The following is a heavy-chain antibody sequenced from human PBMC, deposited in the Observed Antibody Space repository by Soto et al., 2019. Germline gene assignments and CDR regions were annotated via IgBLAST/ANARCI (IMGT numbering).Heavy chain of an antibody. Sequence: SVKVSCRASGGTCSSYTISWVRQAPGQGLEWMGRIIPILGIANYAQKFQGRVTITADKSTSTAYMELSSLRSEDTAVYYCARISYDRGPCDYWGQGTLVTVSS. CDR1: GGTCSSYT. J-gene: IGHJ4*02. V-gene: IGHV1-69*02. D-gene: IGHD5-12*01. CDR3: ARISYDRGPCDY. CDR2: IIPILGIA.